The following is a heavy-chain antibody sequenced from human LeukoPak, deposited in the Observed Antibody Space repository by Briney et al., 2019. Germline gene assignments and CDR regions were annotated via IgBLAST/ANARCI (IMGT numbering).Heavy chain of an antibody. CDR3: ATSHYDSSGYGGAFDI. V-gene: IGHV1-18*01. Sequence: ASVKVSCKASGYTFTSYGISWVRQAPGQGLEWMGWISAYNGNTNYAQKLQGRVTMTTDTSTSTAYMELRSLRSDDTAVYYCATSHYDSSGYGGAFDIWGQGTMVTVSS. J-gene: IGHJ3*02. D-gene: IGHD3-22*01. CDR2: ISAYNGNT. CDR1: GYTFTSYG.